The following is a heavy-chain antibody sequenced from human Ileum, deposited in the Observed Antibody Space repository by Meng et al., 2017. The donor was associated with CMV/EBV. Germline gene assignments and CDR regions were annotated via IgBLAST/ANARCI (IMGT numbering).Heavy chain of an antibody. CDR2: IRSKANSYAT. CDR3: TRLPSSSRGD. D-gene: IGHD6-13*01. J-gene: IGHJ4*02. Sequence: GQLAEFGGGWVQPGGSLKLSCAASGFTFSGSAIHWVRQASGKGLEWVGRIRSKANSYATTYAASVKGRFTISRDDSKNTAYLQMNSLKTEDTAVYYCTRLPSSSRGDWGQGTLVTVSS. V-gene: IGHV3-73*01. CDR1: GFTFSGSA.